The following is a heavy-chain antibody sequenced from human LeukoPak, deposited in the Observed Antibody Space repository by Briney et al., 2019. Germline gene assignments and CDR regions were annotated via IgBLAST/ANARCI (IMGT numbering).Heavy chain of an antibody. Sequence: PSETLSLTCAVYGGSFSGYYWSWIRQPPGKGLEWIGEINHSGSTNYNPPLKSRVTISVDTSKNQFSLKLSSVTAADTAVYYCARGRPRVMATYYFDYWGQGTLVTVSS. V-gene: IGHV4-34*01. CDR2: INHSGST. J-gene: IGHJ4*02. D-gene: IGHD5-24*01. CDR1: GGSFSGYY. CDR3: ARGRPRVMATYYFDY.